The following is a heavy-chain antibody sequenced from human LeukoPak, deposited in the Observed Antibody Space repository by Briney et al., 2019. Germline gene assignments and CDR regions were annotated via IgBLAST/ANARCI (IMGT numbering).Heavy chain of an antibody. CDR2: ISAYNGNT. J-gene: IGHJ4*02. D-gene: IGHD6-19*01. Sequence: GASVKVSCKASGYTFTSYGISWVRHAPGQGLEWMGWISAYNGNTNYAQKLQGRVTMTTDTSTSTDYMELRSLRSDDTAVYYCGRASRQSVAGTSYWGQGTLVTVSS. CDR3: GRASRQSVAGTSY. CDR1: GYTFTSYG. V-gene: IGHV1-18*01.